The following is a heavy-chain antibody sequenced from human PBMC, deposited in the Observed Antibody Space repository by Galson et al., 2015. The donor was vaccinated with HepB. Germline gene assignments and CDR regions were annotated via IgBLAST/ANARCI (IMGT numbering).Heavy chain of an antibody. J-gene: IGHJ6*03. CDR1: GFTVSSTY. V-gene: IGHV3-53*01. Sequence: SLRLSCAASGFTVSSTYLSWVRQAPGKGLEWVSIIYSGGTTYYTDSVKGRFTISRDNSGNTLYLQMNSLSAEDKTVYYCARSLRYYFYYMDVWGKGTTVTVSS. D-gene: IGHD5/OR15-5a*01. CDR3: ARSLRYYFYYMDV. CDR2: IYSGGTT.